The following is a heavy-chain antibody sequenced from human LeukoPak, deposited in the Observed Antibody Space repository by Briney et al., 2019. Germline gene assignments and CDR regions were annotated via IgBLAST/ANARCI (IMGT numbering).Heavy chain of an antibody. CDR3: ARERGWLHYYFDY. V-gene: IGHV4-30-4*01. CDR2: IYYSGST. Sequence: SETLSLTCTVSGGSISSGDYYWSWIRPPPGKGLEWIGYIYYSGSTYYNPSLKSRVTISVDTSKNQFSLKLSSVTAADTAVYYCARERGWLHYYFDYWGQGTLVTVSS. J-gene: IGHJ4*02. D-gene: IGHD5-24*01. CDR1: GGSISSGDYY.